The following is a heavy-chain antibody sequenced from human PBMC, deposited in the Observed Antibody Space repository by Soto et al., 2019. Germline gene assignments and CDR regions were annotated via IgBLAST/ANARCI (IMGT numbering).Heavy chain of an antibody. CDR2: IYYSGST. V-gene: IGHV4-31*03. CDR1: GGSISSGGYY. D-gene: IGHD2-2*01. J-gene: IGHJ5*02. Sequence: QVQLQESGPGLVKPSQTLSLTCTVSGGSISSGGYYWSWIRQHPGKGLEWVGYIYYSGSTYYNPSLKSRVTVSVDTSKNQFSLKLSSVADADTAVYYCARGGVVVLRSCFDPWGQVNLVTVSS. CDR3: ARGGVVVLRSCFDP.